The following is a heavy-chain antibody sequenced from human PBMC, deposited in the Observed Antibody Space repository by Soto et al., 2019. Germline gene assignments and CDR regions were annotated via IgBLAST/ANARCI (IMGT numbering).Heavy chain of an antibody. Sequence: EVQLVESGGGLVQPGGSLRLSCTASGFPVSNHTMHWVRQAPGKGLEWVSYISSSSTTIYYADSVKGRFTISRDNAKNSLYLHMSSLRAEDTAVFYCTRDAATVKYDFWGQGTLVTVSS. CDR1: GFPVSNHT. J-gene: IGHJ4*02. CDR3: TRDAATVKYDF. V-gene: IGHV3-48*01. CDR2: ISSSSTTI. D-gene: IGHD5-18*01.